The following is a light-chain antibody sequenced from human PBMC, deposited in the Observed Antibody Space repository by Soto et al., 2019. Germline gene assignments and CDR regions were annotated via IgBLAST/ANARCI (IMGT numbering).Light chain of an antibody. V-gene: IGKV1-39*01. J-gene: IGKJ1*01. CDR3: QQTYRSPQT. Sequence: DVQMTQSPSSLSASVGDRVTITCRASQNIADFLNWYQQKSGKAPTPLIYAASRLQTGVPSRFSGRASGSDFTLTISSLQPEDFATYYCQQTYRSPQTFGQGTKVQIK. CDR1: QNIADF. CDR2: AAS.